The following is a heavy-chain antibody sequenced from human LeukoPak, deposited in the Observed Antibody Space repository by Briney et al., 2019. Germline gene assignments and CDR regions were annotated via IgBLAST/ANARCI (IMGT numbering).Heavy chain of an antibody. CDR1: GGSISSYY. CDR3: ARRGRNSSSWQDYL. D-gene: IGHD6-13*01. CDR2: IYHTGST. Sequence: SETLPLTCTVSGGSISSYYWSWIRQPPGKGLEWIANIYHTGSTNYNPSLSTRVTISIDTAKNQFSLKLTSVTAADTAVYYCARRGRNSSSWQDYLGGQGTLVTVSS. J-gene: IGHJ4*02. V-gene: IGHV4-59*01.